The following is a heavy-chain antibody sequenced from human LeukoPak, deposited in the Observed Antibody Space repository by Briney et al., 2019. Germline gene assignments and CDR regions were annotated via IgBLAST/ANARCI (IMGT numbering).Heavy chain of an antibody. Sequence: PGGSLRLSCAASGFTFSSYAMHWVRQAPGKGLEWVSSISSSSSYIYYADSVKGRFTISRDNAKNSLYLQMNSLRAEDTAVYYCARGGEQLVGYYYMDVWGKGTTVTVSS. CDR1: GFTFSSYA. J-gene: IGHJ6*03. D-gene: IGHD6-6*01. CDR2: ISSSSSYI. V-gene: IGHV3-21*01. CDR3: ARGGEQLVGYYYMDV.